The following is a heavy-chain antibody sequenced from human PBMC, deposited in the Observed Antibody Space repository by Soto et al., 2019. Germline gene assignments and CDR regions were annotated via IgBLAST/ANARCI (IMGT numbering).Heavy chain of an antibody. J-gene: IGHJ5*02. D-gene: IGHD2-2*01. Sequence: LSLTCAVSGGSFSGYYWSWILQPPGKGLEWIGEINHSGSTNYNPSLKSRVTISVDTSKNQFSLKPSSVTAADTAVYYCARANRYCSSTSCYLWFDPWGQGTLVTVSS. V-gene: IGHV4-34*01. CDR3: ARANRYCSSTSCYLWFDP. CDR1: GGSFSGYY. CDR2: INHSGST.